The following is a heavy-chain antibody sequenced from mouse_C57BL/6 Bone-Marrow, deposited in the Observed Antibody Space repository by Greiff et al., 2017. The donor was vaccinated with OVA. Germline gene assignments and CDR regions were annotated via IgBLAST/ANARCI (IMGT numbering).Heavy chain of an antibody. CDR3: ASGWLLRFDY. V-gene: IGHV5-4*01. D-gene: IGHD2-3*01. J-gene: IGHJ2*01. CDR1: GFTFSSYA. Sequence: EVHLVESGGGLVKPGGSLKLSCAASGFTFSSYAMSWVSQTPEKRLEWVATISAGGSYTYYPDNVKGRFTISRDNAKNNLYMQMSHLKSEDTAMYYCASGWLLRFDYWGQGTTLTVSS. CDR2: ISAGGSYT.